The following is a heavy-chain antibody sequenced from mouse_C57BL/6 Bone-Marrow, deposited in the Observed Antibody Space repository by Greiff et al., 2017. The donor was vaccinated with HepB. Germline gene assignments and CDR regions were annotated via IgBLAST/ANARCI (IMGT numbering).Heavy chain of an antibody. CDR2: SRNKANDYTT. CDR1: GFTFSDFY. D-gene: IGHD2-3*01. J-gene: IGHJ4*01. CDR3: ARDDGYYGAMDY. Sequence: EVKLMESGGGLVQSGRSLRLSCATSGFTFSDFYMEWVRQAPGKGLEWIAASRNKANDYTTEYSASVKGRFIVSRDTSQSILYLQMNALRAEDTAIYYCARDDGYYGAMDYWGQGTSVTVSS. V-gene: IGHV7-1*01.